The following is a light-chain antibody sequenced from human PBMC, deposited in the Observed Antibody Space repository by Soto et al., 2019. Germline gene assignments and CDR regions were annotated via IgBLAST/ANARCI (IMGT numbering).Light chain of an antibody. CDR1: SSDVGSYNY. Sequence: QSARAQPASVSGSPGQSITISCTGTSSDVGSYNYVSWYQQHPGKAPKLMIFEVSNRPSGVSNRFSGSKSGNTASLTISGLQAEDEADYYCTSYTSGTYVFGTGTKLTVL. CDR2: EVS. V-gene: IGLV2-14*01. J-gene: IGLJ1*01. CDR3: TSYTSGTYV.